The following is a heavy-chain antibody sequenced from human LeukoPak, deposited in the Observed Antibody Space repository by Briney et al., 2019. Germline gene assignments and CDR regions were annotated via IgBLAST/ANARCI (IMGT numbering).Heavy chain of an antibody. Sequence: SETLSLTCAVYGGSFSGYYWGWIRQPPGKGLEWIGSIYYSGSTYYNPSLKSRVTISVDTSKNQFSLKLSSVTAADTAVYYCAREVYIVATIDAIDPWGQGTLVTVSS. V-gene: IGHV4-34*01. D-gene: IGHD5-12*01. CDR1: GGSFSGYY. CDR3: AREVYIVATIDAIDP. J-gene: IGHJ5*02. CDR2: IYYSGST.